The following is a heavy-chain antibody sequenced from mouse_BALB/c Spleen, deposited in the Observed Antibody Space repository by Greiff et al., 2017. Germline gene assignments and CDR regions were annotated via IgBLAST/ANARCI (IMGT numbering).Heavy chain of an antibody. CDR1: GYTFTSYT. D-gene: IGHD1-1*01. V-gene: IGHV1-4*01. Sequence: VKLVESGAELARPWASVKMSCKASGYTFTSYTMHWVKQRPGQGLEWIGYINPSSGYTNYNQKFKDKATLTADKSSSTAYMQLSSLTSEDSAVYYCARSDYYGSSPLDYWGQGTTLTVSS. CDR3: ARSDYYGSSPLDY. CDR2: INPSSGYT. J-gene: IGHJ2*01.